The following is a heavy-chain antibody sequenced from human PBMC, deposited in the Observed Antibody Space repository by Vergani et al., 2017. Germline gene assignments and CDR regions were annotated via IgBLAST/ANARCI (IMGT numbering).Heavy chain of an antibody. Sequence: EVQLLESGGGLVQPGGSLRLSCAASGFTFSSYAMSWVRQAPGKGLEWVSAISGSGGSTYYADSVQGRFTISRDNSKNTLYLQMNSLGAEDTAVYYCAKDGAMLLGFDYWGQGTLVTVSS. CDR1: GFTFSSYA. V-gene: IGHV3-23*01. CDR3: AKDGAMLLGFDY. D-gene: IGHD3-10*01. J-gene: IGHJ4*02. CDR2: ISGSGGST.